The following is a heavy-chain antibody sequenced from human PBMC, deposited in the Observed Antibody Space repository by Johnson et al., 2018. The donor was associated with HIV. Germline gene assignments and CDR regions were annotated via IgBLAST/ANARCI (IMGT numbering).Heavy chain of an antibody. CDR2: IRYDGDNQ. CDR1: GFTFSYYG. J-gene: IGHJ3*01. D-gene: IGHD6-13*01. Sequence: HVQLVESGGGLVQPGGSLRLSCAASGFTFSYYGMHWVRQVPGKGLEWVAFIRYDGDNQYYGDSVKGRFTISSDNSKNTLYLQMNGLRPEDTAVYYCAKDEAQTVASAGRDAFDFWGQGTAVTV. CDR3: AKDEAQTVASAGRDAFDF. V-gene: IGHV3-30*02.